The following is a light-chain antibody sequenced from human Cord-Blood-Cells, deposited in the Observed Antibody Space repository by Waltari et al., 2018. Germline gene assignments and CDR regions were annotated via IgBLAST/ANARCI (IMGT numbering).Light chain of an antibody. CDR2: DVS. V-gene: IGLV2-14*01. CDR3: SSYTSSSTV. CDR1: IRDVGGYHY. Sequence: QAALTQPASVSGPPGQSITISCTGTIRDVGGYHYVTWYQQHPGKAPKLMIYDVSNRPPGVSISFSGSKSGNTASLTISGLQAEDDADYYCSSYTSSSTVFGGGTKLTIL. J-gene: IGLJ2*01.